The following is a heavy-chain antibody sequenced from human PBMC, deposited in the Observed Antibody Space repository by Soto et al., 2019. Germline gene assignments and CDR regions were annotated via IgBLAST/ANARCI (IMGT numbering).Heavy chain of an antibody. CDR3: ARVPSTYYYGSGSYTRYYYYGMDV. V-gene: IGHV1-69*13. D-gene: IGHD3-10*01. CDR1: GGTFSSYA. Sequence: ASVKVSCKASGGTFSSYAISWVRQAPGQGLEWMGGIIPIFGTANYAQKFQGRVTITADESTSTAYMELSSLRSEDTAVYYCARVPSTYYYGSGSYTRYYYYGMDVWGQGTTVTVSS. J-gene: IGHJ6*02. CDR2: IIPIFGTA.